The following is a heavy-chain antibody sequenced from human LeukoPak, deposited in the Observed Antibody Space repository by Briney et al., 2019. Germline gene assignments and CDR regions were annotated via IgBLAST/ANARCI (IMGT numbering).Heavy chain of an antibody. CDR1: GDSVSSNSVA. CDR3: ARAYSYEYLYYFDY. D-gene: IGHD5-18*01. V-gene: IGHV6-1*01. J-gene: IGHJ4*02. Sequence: SRTLSLTCGISGDSVSSNSVAWNWIRHSPSRGLEWLGRTYYRSKWYNDYAVSVKSRITINPDTSKNQFSLQLNSVTPEDTAVYYCARAYSYEYLYYFDYWGQGTLVTVSS. CDR2: TYYRSKWYN.